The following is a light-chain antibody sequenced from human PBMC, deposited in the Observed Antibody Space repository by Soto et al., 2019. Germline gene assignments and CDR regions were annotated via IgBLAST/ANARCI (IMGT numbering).Light chain of an antibody. Sequence: EIVLTQSPATLSLSPGQRATLSCRASQSVSSYLAWYQQQPGQAPRLLIYDASNRATGIPARFSGRGSGTDFTLTISSLEPEDFAAYYCLQRSAWPLTFGGGTKVEIK. J-gene: IGKJ4*01. CDR3: LQRSAWPLT. CDR2: DAS. V-gene: IGKV3-11*01. CDR1: QSVSSY.